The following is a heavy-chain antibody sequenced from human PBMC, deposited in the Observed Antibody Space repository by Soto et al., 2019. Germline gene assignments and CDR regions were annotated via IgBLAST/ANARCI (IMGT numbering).Heavy chain of an antibody. Sequence: QVQLVESGGGVVQPGRSLRLSCAASGFTFSSYGMHWVRQAPGKGLEWVAVISYDGSNKYYAGSVKGRFTISRDNSKNTLYLQMNSLRAEDTAVYYCAKVKGIAARLGAFDYWGQGTLVTVSS. D-gene: IGHD6-6*01. CDR3: AKVKGIAARLGAFDY. CDR1: GFTFSSYG. V-gene: IGHV3-30*18. J-gene: IGHJ4*02. CDR2: ISYDGSNK.